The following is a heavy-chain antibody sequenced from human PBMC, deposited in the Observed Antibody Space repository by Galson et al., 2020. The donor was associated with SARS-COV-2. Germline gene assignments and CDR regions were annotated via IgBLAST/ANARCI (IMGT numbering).Heavy chain of an antibody. CDR1: GGSISSGSYH. J-gene: IGHJ3*02. Sequence: SETLSLNCTVPGGSISSGSYHWRCFRQPAGKVLEWIGSIYTSGRTNYNHSLKSRVTITVDTTKNQYSLKLSSVTAADTAVYYCARDTVLYYDFWSGSHDAFDIWGQGTMVTVSS. D-gene: IGHD3-3*01. V-gene: IGHV4-61*02. CDR3: ARDTVLYYDFWSGSHDAFDI. CDR2: IYTSGRT.